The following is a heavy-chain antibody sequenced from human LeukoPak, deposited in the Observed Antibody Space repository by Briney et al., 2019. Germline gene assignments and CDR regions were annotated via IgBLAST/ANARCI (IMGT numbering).Heavy chain of an antibody. V-gene: IGHV3-30-3*01. CDR1: GFTFSSYA. CDR2: ISYDGSNK. J-gene: IGHJ3*02. D-gene: IGHD6-19*01. CDR3: AKNIAVAGTGPGTFDI. Sequence: PGSSLRLSCAASGFTFSSYAMHWVRQAPGKGLEWVAVISYDGSNKYYADSVKGRFTISRDNSKNTLYLQMNSLRAEDTAVYYCAKNIAVAGTGPGTFDIWGQGTMVTVSS.